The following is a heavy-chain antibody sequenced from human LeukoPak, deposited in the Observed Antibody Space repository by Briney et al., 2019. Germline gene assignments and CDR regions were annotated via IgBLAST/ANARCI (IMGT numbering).Heavy chain of an antibody. CDR1: GGSISTSNYY. CDR2: IFYSGST. D-gene: IGHD2-8*02. CDR3: ARLVIRAFDS. V-gene: IGHV4-39*07. Sequence: PSETLSLTCTVSGGSISTSNYYWGWIRQPPGKGLEWIGNIFYSGSTYYSPSLRSRVTISLDTSKNQFSLKLNSVTAADTAVYYCARLVIRAFDSWGQGILVTVSS. J-gene: IGHJ5*01.